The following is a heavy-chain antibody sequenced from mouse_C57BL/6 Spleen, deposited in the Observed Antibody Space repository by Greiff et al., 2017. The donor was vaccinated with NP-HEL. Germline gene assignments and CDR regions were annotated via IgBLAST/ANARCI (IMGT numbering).Heavy chain of an antibody. D-gene: IGHD1-1*01. Sequence: QVQLQQPGAELVKPGASVKMSCKASGYTFTSYWITWVKQRPGQGLEWIGDIYPGSGSTNYNEKFKSKATLTVDTSSSTAYMQLSSLTSEDSAVYYCAKDYGFTRGFDYWGQGTTLTVSS. V-gene: IGHV1-55*01. CDR1: GYTFTSYW. J-gene: IGHJ2*01. CDR3: AKDYGFTRGFDY. CDR2: IYPGSGST.